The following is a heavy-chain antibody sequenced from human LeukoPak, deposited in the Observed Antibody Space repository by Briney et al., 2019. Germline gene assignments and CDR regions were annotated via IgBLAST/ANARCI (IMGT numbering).Heavy chain of an antibody. CDR3: ARGGWAPRVDAFDI. CDR1: GYSISSGYY. D-gene: IGHD1-26*01. Sequence: SETLSLTCTVSGYSISSGYYWGWIRQPPGKGLEWIGSIYHSGSTYYNPSLKSRVTLSVDTSKNQFSLKLSSVTAADTAVYYCARGGWAPRVDAFDIWGQGTMVTVSS. V-gene: IGHV4-38-2*02. J-gene: IGHJ3*02. CDR2: IYHSGST.